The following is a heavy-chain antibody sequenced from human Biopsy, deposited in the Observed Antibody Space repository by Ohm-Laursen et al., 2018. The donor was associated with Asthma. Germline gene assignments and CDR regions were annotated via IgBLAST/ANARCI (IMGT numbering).Heavy chain of an antibody. V-gene: IGHV1-18*04. CDR2: ISHFTGDT. CDR1: GYTFRSYG. J-gene: IGHJ4*02. D-gene: IGHD5-24*01. CDR3: ARHPYNFGGFDY. Sequence: SSVKVSCKASGYTFRSYGVSWVRQAPGQGLEWMGWISHFTGDTDFGQKFQGRVTMTTDTSTDTAYMELRSLRSDDTAVYYCARHPYNFGGFDYWGQGSLVLVSS.